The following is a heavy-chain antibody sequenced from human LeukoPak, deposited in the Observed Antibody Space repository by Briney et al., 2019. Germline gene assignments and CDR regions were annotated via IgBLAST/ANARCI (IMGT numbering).Heavy chain of an antibody. J-gene: IGHJ4*02. V-gene: IGHV4-34*01. CDR3: ARDSYSSGWYGNLYYFDY. CDR1: GGSFSGYY. Sequence: PSETLSLTCAVYGGSFSGYYWSWIRQPPGKGLEWIGEINHSGSTNYNPSLKSRVTISIDTSKSQFSLKLSSVTAADTAVYYCARDSYSSGWYGNLYYFDYWGQGTLVTVSS. CDR2: INHSGST. D-gene: IGHD6-19*01.